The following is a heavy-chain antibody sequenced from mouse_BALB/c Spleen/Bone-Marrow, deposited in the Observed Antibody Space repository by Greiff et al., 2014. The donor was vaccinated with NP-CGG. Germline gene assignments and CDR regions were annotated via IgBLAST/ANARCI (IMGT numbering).Heavy chain of an antibody. CDR3: TRRSTMTTFAY. CDR1: GYTFTDYY. D-gene: IGHD2-4*01. CDR2: INPNNGDT. V-gene: IGHV1-26*01. J-gene: IGHJ3*01. Sequence: VQLQQSGPELVKPGTSVKMSCKASGYTFTDYYMKWVKQSHGKGLEWIGDINPNNGDTFYNQKFKGKATLTVDKSSSTAYMQLNSLTSEDSAVYYCTRRSTMTTFAYWGQGTLVTVSA.